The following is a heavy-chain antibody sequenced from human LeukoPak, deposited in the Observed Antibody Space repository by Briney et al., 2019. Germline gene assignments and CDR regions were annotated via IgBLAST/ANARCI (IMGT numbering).Heavy chain of an antibody. Sequence: GASVKVSCKASGYTFTSYDINWVRQATGQGLEWMGWMNPNSGNTGYAQKFQGRATITRNTSISTAYMELSSLRSEDTAVYYCARGLGLPSTFYYYMDVWGKGTTVTVSS. CDR1: GYTFTSYD. D-gene: IGHD5-12*01. V-gene: IGHV1-8*03. CDR3: ARGLGLPSTFYYYMDV. J-gene: IGHJ6*03. CDR2: MNPNSGNT.